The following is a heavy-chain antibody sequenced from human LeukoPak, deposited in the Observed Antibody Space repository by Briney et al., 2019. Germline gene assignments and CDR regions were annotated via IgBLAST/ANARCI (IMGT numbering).Heavy chain of an antibody. D-gene: IGHD2-2*01. CDR2: FDPEDGET. J-gene: IGHJ3*02. CDR3: AGLGRMYQLLYAFDI. V-gene: IGHV1-24*01. Sequence: ASVKVSCKVSGYTLTELSMHWVRQAPGKGLEWMGGFDPEDGETIYAQKFQGRVTMTEDTSTDTAYMELSSLRSEDTAVYYCAGLGRMYQLLYAFDIWGQGTMVTVSS. CDR1: GYTLTELS.